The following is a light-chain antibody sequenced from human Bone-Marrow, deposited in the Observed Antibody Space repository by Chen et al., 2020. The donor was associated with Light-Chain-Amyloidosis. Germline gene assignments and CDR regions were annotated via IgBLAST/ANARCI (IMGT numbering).Light chain of an antibody. CDR2: RDT. CDR1: DLPTKY. CDR3: QSADSSGTYEVI. J-gene: IGLJ2*01. V-gene: IGLV3-25*03. Sequence: SYELTQPPSVSVSPGQTARITCSGDDLPTKYAYWYQQKPGQAPVLVIHRDTERPSVISERFSGSSSGTTATLTISGVQAEDEADYHCQSADSSGTYEVILGGGTKLTVL.